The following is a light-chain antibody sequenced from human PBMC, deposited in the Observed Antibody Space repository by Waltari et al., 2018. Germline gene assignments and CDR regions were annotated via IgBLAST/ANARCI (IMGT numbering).Light chain of an antibody. CDR2: DAS. CDR1: QSVSSY. J-gene: IGKJ4*01. V-gene: IGKV3-11*01. CDR3: QQRTNWRSVS. Sequence: EILLTQSPATLSLSPGERATLSCRASQSVSSYLAWYQQKPGQAPSLLIYDASNRATGIPARFSGSCSGTDFTLTISSLEPEDFAVYYCQQRTNWRSVSFGGGTKVEIK.